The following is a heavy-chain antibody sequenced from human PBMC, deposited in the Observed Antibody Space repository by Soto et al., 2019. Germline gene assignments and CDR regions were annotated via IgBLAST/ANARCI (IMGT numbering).Heavy chain of an antibody. D-gene: IGHD4-17*01. V-gene: IGHV4-59*01. Sequence: QVQLQESGPGLVKPSETLSLTCTVSGGSISSYYWSWIRQPPGKGLEWIGYIYYSWSTNYNPSLKRRVIISVDSSEIQFSLKVSSVAAADTAVYFCARVYGDYLGYWGQGTLVSVSS. J-gene: IGHJ4*02. CDR2: IYYSWST. CDR3: ARVYGDYLGY. CDR1: GGSISSYY.